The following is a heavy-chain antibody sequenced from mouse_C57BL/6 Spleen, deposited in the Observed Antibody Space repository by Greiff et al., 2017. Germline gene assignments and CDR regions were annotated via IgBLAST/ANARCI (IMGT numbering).Heavy chain of an antibody. Sequence: QVQLKQPGAELVRPGSSVKLSCKASGYTFTSYWMHWVKQRPIQGLEWIGNIDPSDSETHYNQKFKDKATLTVDKSSSTAYMQLSSLTSEDSAVYDCAREDTTVLFDYWGQGTTLTVSS. D-gene: IGHD1-1*01. CDR1: GYTFTSYW. V-gene: IGHV1-52*01. CDR2: IDPSDSET. CDR3: AREDTTVLFDY. J-gene: IGHJ2*01.